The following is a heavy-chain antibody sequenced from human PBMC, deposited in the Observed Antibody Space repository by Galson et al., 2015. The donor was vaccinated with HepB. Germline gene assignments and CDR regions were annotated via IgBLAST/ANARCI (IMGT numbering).Heavy chain of an antibody. CDR2: ISAYNGNT. V-gene: IGHV1-18*04. Sequence: SVKVSCKASGYTFTSYGISWVRQAPGQGLEWMGWISAYNGNTNYAQKLQGRVTMTTDTSTSTAYMELRSLRSDDTAVYYCARVKSMIVVMGWFDPWGQGTLVTVSS. CDR1: GYTFTSYG. D-gene: IGHD3-22*01. CDR3: ARVKSMIVVMGWFDP. J-gene: IGHJ5*02.